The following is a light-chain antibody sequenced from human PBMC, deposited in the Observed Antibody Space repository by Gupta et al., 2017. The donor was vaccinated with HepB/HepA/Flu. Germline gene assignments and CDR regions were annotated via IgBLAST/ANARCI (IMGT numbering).Light chain of an antibody. CDR2: DVS. CDR3: CSYAGSYTPLYV. Sequence: VSGSPGQSVTISCTGTSSDVGGYNYVSWYQQHPGKAPKLMIYDVSKRPSGVPDRFSGSKSGNTASLTISGLQAEDEADYYCCSYAGSYTPLYVFGTGTKVTVL. V-gene: IGLV2-11*01. CDR1: SSDVGGYNY. J-gene: IGLJ1*01.